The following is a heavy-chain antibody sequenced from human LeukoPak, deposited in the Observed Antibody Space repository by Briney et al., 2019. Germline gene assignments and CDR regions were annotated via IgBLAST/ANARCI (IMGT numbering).Heavy chain of an antibody. CDR2: ISASGGTT. V-gene: IGHV3-23*01. Sequence: GGSLRLSCAASGFTFNNYAMSWVRQAPGKGPEWVSAISASGGTTYYADSVKGRFTISRDNSENTLFLQMNSLRAEDTAVYYCAKEPREYCSSTSCPNWFDSWGQGTLVTVSS. CDR1: GFTFNNYA. J-gene: IGHJ5*01. CDR3: AKEPREYCSSTSCPNWFDS. D-gene: IGHD2-2*01.